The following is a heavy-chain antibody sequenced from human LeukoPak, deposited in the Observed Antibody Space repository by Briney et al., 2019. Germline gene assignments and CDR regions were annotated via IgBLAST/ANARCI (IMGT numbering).Heavy chain of an antibody. CDR2: ISAYNGNT. J-gene: IGHJ3*02. D-gene: IGHD2-2*01. CDR1: GYTFTSYG. V-gene: IGHV1-18*01. CDR3: ASHCSSTSCSSAAAAHDAFDI. Sequence: ASVKVSCKASGYTFTSYGISWVRQAPGQGLEWMGWISAYNGNTNYAQKLQGRVTMTTDTSTSTAYMELRSLRSDDTAVYYCASHCSSTSCSSAAAAHDAFDIWGQGTMVTVSS.